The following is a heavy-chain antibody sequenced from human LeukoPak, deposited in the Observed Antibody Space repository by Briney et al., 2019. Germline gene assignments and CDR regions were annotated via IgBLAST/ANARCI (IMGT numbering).Heavy chain of an antibody. D-gene: IGHD6-6*01. J-gene: IGHJ6*03. CDR1: GFTFDDYA. CDR2: ISWNSGSI. V-gene: IGHV3-9*01. Sequence: PGGSLRLSCAASGFTFDDYAMHWVRQAPGKGLEWVSGISWNSGSIGYADSVKGRFTISRDNSRNTLYLQMNSLRAEDTAVYYCAKAPYSSSSFYYYMDVWGKGTTVTVSS. CDR3: AKAPYSSSSFYYYMDV.